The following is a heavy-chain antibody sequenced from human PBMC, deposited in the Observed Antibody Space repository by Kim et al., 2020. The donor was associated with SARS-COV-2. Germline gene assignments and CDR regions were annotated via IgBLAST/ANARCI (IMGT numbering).Heavy chain of an antibody. CDR3: AYYYDSSGYYLGAFDI. J-gene: IGHJ3*02. CDR2: IIPILGIA. CDR1: GGTFSSYT. Sequence: SVKVSCKASGGTFSSYTISWVRQAPGQGLEWMGRIIPILGIANYAQKFQGRVTITVDKSTSTAYMELSSLRSEDTAVYYCAYYYDSSGYYLGAFDIWGQGTMVTVSS. D-gene: IGHD3-22*01. V-gene: IGHV1-69*02.